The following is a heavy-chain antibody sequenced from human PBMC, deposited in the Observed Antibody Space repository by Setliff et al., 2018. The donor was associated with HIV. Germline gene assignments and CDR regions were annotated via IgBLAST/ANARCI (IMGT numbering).Heavy chain of an antibody. CDR2: IGSSGGGT. J-gene: IGHJ4*02. V-gene: IGHV3-23*01. D-gene: IGHD6-13*01. CDR3: AKVHPQTSSWFPPYYFDY. CDR1: GFTFSNYA. Sequence: PGGSLRLSCAASGFTFSNYAMSWVRQAPGKGLEWVSGIGSSGGGTYYADSVKGRFTISRDNSKNTLYLQMNSLSAEDTAVYYCAKVHPQTSSWFPPYYFDYWGQGTLVTVLL.